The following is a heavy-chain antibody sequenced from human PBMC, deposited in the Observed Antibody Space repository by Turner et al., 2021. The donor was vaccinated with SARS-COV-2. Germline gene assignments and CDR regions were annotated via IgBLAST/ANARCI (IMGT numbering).Heavy chain of an antibody. CDR3: AKNVYSDAYSGYYFDY. V-gene: IGHV3-30*18. Sequence: VCLVESVGAVVQPGRSRRLLCAASRFTFISYGMHWVRQAPGKGLEWVAIISYDGSNKYYADSVKGRFTISRDNSKNTLYLQMNSLRAEDTAVYYCAKNVYSDAYSGYYFDYWGQGTLVTVSS. CDR1: RFTFISYG. D-gene: IGHD5-18*01. J-gene: IGHJ4*02. CDR2: ISYDGSNK.